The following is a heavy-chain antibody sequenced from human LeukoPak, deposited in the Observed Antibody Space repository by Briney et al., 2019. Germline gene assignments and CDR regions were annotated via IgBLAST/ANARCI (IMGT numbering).Heavy chain of an antibody. Sequence: SXXLSCAASGFTFNNYAMSWVRQAPGKGLEWVSAILGSGRSAYYADSVKGRFTISRDNSKNSLFLQMNSLRVEDTALYYCSKWGDYDVLTGYYDSDFWGQGTLVTVSA. J-gene: IGHJ4*02. CDR2: ILGSGRSA. CDR1: GFTFNNYA. D-gene: IGHD3-9*01. V-gene: IGHV3-23*01. CDR3: SKWGDYDVLTGYYDSDF.